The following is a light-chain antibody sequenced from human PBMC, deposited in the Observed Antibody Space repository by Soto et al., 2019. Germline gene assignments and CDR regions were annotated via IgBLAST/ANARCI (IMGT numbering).Light chain of an antibody. CDR3: QQSYSITWT. Sequence: DIPMTQSPSSLSASVGDRVTITCRASQSIGKYLNWYQQKPGKAPKLLIYAASTLQRGVPSRFSGSGSGTDFILTINSLQPGDFATYSCQQSYSITWTFGQGTKVDIK. V-gene: IGKV1-39*01. J-gene: IGKJ1*01. CDR1: QSIGKY. CDR2: AAS.